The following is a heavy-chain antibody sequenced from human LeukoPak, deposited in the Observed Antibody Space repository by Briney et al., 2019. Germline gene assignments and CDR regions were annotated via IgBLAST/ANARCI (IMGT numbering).Heavy chain of an antibody. J-gene: IGHJ6*03. V-gene: IGHV4-38-2*02. CDR3: ASTAARRNYYYMDV. D-gene: IGHD6-6*01. Sequence: QASETLSLTCTVSGYSISSGYYWGWIRQPPGKGLEWIGSIYTSGSTTYNPSLKSRVTMSVDTSKNQFSLKLSSVTAADTAVYYCASTAARRNYYYMDVWGKGTTVTVSS. CDR2: IYTSGST. CDR1: GYSISSGYY.